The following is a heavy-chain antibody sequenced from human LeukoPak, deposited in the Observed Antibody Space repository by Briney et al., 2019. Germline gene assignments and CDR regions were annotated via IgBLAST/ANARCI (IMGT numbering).Heavy chain of an antibody. J-gene: IGHJ3*02. CDR1: GFTFSIYA. CDR2: INGSGART. Sequence: GGSLRLSCTASGFTFSIYAMSWVRQAPGKGLEWVSAINGSGARTYYADSVKGRSTISRDNSKNTLYLQMNSLRAEDTAIYYCAKAVRGLDSDGFDIWGEGTMVTVSS. V-gene: IGHV3-23*01. CDR3: AKAVRGLDSDGFDI. D-gene: IGHD3/OR15-3a*01.